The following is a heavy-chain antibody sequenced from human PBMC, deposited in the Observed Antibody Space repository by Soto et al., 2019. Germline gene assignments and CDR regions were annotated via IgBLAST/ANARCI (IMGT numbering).Heavy chain of an antibody. D-gene: IGHD2-15*01. CDR3: ASILRRRFYYYYGMDV. CDR2: INHSGST. V-gene: IGHV4-34*01. J-gene: IGHJ6*02. Sequence: SEPLSLTCAVYGGSFSGYYWSWIRQPPGKGLEWIGEINHSGSTNYNPSLKSRVTISVDTSKNQFSLKLSSVTAADTAVYYCASILRRRFYYYYGMDVWGQGTTVTVSS. CDR1: GGSFSGYY.